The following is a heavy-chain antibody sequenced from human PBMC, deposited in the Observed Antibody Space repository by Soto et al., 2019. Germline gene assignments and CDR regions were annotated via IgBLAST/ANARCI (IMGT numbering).Heavy chain of an antibody. V-gene: IGHV3-23*01. CDR2: VSDSGAKT. J-gene: IGHJ4*02. CDR3: AKDFQFGGSGTGYFDN. D-gene: IGHD3-10*01. Sequence: GGSLRLSCVASGFTFRANPMSWVRQAPGKGLEWVSGVSDSGAKTYYADSVKGRFTVSRDNSKNTLYLEMKSLRAEDTAVYYCAKDFQFGGSGTGYFDNWGQGTLVTVSS. CDR1: GFTFRANP.